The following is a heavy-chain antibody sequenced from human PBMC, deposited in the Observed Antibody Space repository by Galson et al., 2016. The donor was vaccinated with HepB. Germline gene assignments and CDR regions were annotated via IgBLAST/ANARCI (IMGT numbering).Heavy chain of an antibody. V-gene: IGHV1-18*04. CDR2: ISAHNGNT. CDR1: GYTFSHFG. J-gene: IGHJ4*02. CDR3: ERDSVSLQKAFDY. Sequence: SVKVSCKASGYTFSHFGITWVRQAPGQGLEWVGWISAHNGNTISAQKFQGRLTMTTDASTSTAYMELRSLRSDDTAVYYCERDSVSLQKAFDYWGQGTLVSVSS.